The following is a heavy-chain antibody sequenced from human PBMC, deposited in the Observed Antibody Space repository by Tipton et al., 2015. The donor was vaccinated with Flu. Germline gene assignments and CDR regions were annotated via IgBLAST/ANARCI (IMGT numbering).Heavy chain of an antibody. Sequence: TLPLTCTVSGGSIRSSSYYWGWIRQPPGKGPEWIGSMLYGGSTYYNPSLESRVTISLDTSKNQFSLKLSSVTAADTAVYYCARDDSGFNDYWGPGTLVTVSS. CDR2: MLYGGST. CDR3: ARDDSGFNDY. D-gene: IGHD3-22*01. CDR1: GGSIRSSSYY. J-gene: IGHJ4*02. V-gene: IGHV4-39*07.